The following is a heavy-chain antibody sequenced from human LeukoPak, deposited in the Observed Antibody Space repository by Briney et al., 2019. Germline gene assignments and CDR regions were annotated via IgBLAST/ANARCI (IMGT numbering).Heavy chain of an antibody. D-gene: IGHD3-3*01. CDR2: IYHSGST. CDR1: GGSISSGGYY. J-gene: IGHJ4*02. V-gene: IGHV4-30-2*01. CDR3: ARFRDDFWSGYYHDY. Sequence: SETLSLTCTVSGGSISSGGYYWSWIRQPPGKGLEWIGYIYHSGSTYYNPSLKSRVTISVDRSKNQFSLKLSSVTAADTAVYYCARFRDDFWSGYYHDYWGQGTLVTVSS.